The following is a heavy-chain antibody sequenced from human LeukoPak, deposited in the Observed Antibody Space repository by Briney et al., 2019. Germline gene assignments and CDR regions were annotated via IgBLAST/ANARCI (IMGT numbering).Heavy chain of an antibody. CDR2: IKQDGSEK. J-gene: IGHJ4*02. V-gene: IGHV3-7*01. CDR3: ATHSVGVLPIATFDY. Sequence: PGGSLRLSCAASGFTFSSYWMSWVRQAPGKGLEWVANIKQDGSEKYYVDSVKGRFTISRDNAKNSLYLQMNSLRGEDTAVYYCATHSVGVLPIATFDYWGQGTLVTVSS. CDR1: GFTFSSYW. D-gene: IGHD2/OR15-2a*01.